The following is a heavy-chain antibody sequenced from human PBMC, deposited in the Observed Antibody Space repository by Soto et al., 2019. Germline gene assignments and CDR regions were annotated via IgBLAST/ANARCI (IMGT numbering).Heavy chain of an antibody. J-gene: IGHJ6*02. V-gene: IGHV1-2*02. D-gene: IGHD3-16*01. Sequence: ASVKVSCKASGYTFTYYYIHWVRQAPGQGLEWMGYINPNSGGTRFQQRFQDRVAMTRDTTFNTTYLELSRLTSDDTAVYYCARGGGQAYYYYTMDLWGQGTTVTVSS. CDR2: INPNSGGT. CDR3: ARGGGQAYYYYTMDL. CDR1: GYTFTYYY.